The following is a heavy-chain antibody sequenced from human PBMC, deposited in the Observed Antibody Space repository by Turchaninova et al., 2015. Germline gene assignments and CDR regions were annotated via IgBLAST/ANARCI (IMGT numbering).Heavy chain of an antibody. D-gene: IGHD3-3*01. V-gene: IGHV1-24*01. CDR3: ATDDDNFRSGYSY. CDR2: LDPEDGET. CDR1: GYTLLELA. Sequence: QVQLVQAGAEVKKPGASVKVSCKISGYTLLELAIHWVRQAPGKGLEWMGGLDPEDGETLYAQKCQGRVTMTEDTSTDTAYMELSSLRSEDTAVYYCATDDDNFRSGYSYWGQGTLVTVSS. J-gene: IGHJ4*02.